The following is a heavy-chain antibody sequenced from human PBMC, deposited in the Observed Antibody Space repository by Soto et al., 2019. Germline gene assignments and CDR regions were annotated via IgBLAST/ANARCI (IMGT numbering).Heavy chain of an antibody. CDR1: GYTFTSYD. CDR3: ASSTGDSPDAFDI. J-gene: IGHJ3*02. CDR2: MNPNSGNT. V-gene: IGHV1-8*01. D-gene: IGHD3-22*01. Sequence: VASVKVSCKASGYTFTSYDINWVRQATGQGLEWMGWMNPNSGNTGYAQKFQGGVTMTRNTSISTAYMELSSLRSEDTAVYYCASSTGDSPDAFDIWGQGTMVTVSS.